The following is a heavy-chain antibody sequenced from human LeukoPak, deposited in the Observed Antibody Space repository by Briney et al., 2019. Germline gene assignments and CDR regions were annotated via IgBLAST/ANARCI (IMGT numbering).Heavy chain of an antibody. CDR1: GVSISSNGYY. Sequence: SETLSLTCTVSGVSISSNGYYWGWIRQPPGKGLEWIGSISYSGNSYYTPSLKSRVSISLDTSKNQFSLKLNSVTAADTAVYYCARHLDYWGQGTLVTVSS. CDR2: ISYSGNS. V-gene: IGHV4-39*01. J-gene: IGHJ4*02. CDR3: ARHLDY.